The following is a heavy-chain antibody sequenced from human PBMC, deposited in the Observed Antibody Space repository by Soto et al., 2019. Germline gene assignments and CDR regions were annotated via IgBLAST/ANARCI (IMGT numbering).Heavy chain of an antibody. CDR3: ARSLEGTTVTNWFDP. V-gene: IGHV1-69*01. Sequence: QVQLVQSGAEVKKPGSSVKVSCKASADTFNSYSLSWLRQAPGQRLEWMGGITPVFGTADYAQSFEGRLTITADDSTSTVYMELSSLRSDDTAVYYCARSLEGTTVTNWFDPWAREPWSPSPQ. CDR1: ADTFNSYS. J-gene: IGHJ5*02. D-gene: IGHD4-17*01. CDR2: ITPVFGTA.